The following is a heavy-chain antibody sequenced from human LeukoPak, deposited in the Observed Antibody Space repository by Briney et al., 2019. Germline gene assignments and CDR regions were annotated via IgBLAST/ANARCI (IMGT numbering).Heavy chain of an antibody. J-gene: IGHJ4*02. Sequence: SETLSLTCAVYGGSFSGYYWSWIRQPPGKGLEWIGYIYYSGSTNYNPSLKSRVTISVDTSKNQFSLKLTSVTAADTAVYYCAREVVAAAGTVDYWGQGTLVTVSS. D-gene: IGHD6-13*01. CDR2: IYYSGST. CDR1: GGSFSGYY. V-gene: IGHV4-59*01. CDR3: AREVVAAAGTVDY.